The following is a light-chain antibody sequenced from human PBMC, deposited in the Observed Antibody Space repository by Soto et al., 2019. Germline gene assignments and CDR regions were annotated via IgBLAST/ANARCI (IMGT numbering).Light chain of an antibody. CDR2: GAS. Sequence: DIQMTQSPSSLSASVGDRVTITCQASHDITNYLNWYQHKPGKAPKLLIYGASNLETGVPSRFSGSGSGTDFTFTISSLQPEDIATYYCQQYESLPLTFGQGTRLEIK. V-gene: IGKV1-33*01. CDR3: QQYESLPLT. CDR1: HDITNY. J-gene: IGKJ5*01.